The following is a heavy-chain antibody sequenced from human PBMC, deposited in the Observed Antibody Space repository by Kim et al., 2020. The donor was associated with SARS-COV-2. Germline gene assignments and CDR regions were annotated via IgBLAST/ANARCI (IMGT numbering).Heavy chain of an antibody. J-gene: IGHJ4*02. V-gene: IGHV3-11*06. CDR3: ASGGQELRWPFDC. Sequence: AHCGKGRFTISRDNAKNSLYLQMNGLRAEDPAVYYCASGGQELRWPFDCWGQGTLVTVSS. D-gene: IGHD1-26*01.